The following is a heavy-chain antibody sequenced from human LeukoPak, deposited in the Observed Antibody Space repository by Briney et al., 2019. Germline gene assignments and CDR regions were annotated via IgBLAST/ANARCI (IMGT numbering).Heavy chain of an antibody. CDR2: IIPIFDTA. CDR3: ARVPLDYYDTSGVDY. V-gene: IGHV1-69*06. CDR1: GGTFSSYA. D-gene: IGHD3-22*01. Sequence: ASVKVSCKASGGTFSSYAISWVRQAPGQGLEWMGGIIPIFDTANYAQKFQGRVTITADKSTNTAYMELSSLRSEDTAVYYCARVPLDYYDTSGVDYWGQGTLVTVSS. J-gene: IGHJ4*02.